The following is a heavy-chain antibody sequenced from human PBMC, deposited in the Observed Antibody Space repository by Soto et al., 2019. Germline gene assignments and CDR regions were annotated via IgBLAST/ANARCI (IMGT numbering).Heavy chain of an antibody. V-gene: IGHV1-69*13. CDR1: GGTFSSYA. CDR3: AREDIVVVPAAIRGYYYYYGMDV. CDR2: IIPIFGTA. Sequence: SVKVSCKASGGTFSSYAISWVRQAPGQGLEWMGGIIPIFGTANYAQKFQGRVTITADESTSTAYMELSSLRSEDTAVYYCAREDIVVVPAAIRGYYYYYGMDVWGQGTTVTVSS. J-gene: IGHJ6*02. D-gene: IGHD2-2*02.